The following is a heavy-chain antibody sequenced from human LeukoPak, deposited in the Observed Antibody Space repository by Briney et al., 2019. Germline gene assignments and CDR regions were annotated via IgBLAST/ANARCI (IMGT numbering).Heavy chain of an antibody. Sequence: GGSLRLSCAASGFTFSSYSMMWVRQAPGKGLEWVSYISSSSTTIHYADSVKGRFTIFRDNAKNSLYLQMNSLRAEDTAVYYCAELGITMIGGVWGKGTTVTISS. CDR1: GFTFSSYS. D-gene: IGHD3-10*02. J-gene: IGHJ6*04. CDR2: ISSSSTTI. CDR3: AELGITMIGGV. V-gene: IGHV3-48*04.